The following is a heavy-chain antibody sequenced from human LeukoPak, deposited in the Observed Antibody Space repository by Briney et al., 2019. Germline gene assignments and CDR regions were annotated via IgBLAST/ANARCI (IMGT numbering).Heavy chain of an antibody. CDR3: AKERGTITSNYFDY. J-gene: IGHJ4*02. V-gene: IGHV3-7*05. CDR2: IKEDGSEK. D-gene: IGHD1/OR15-1a*01. CDR1: GLTFSNHW. Sequence: GGSLRLSCAASGLTFSNHWMSWVRQAPGKGLEWVAYIKEDGSEKYYVDSVKGRFTISRDNAKNSLYLQMNSLRAEDTAVYYCAKERGTITSNYFDYWGQGTLVTVSS.